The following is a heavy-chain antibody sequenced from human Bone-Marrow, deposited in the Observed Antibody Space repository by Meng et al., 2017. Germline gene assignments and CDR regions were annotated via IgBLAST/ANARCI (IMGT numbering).Heavy chain of an antibody. V-gene: IGHV7-4-1*02. CDR3: AIGLHYYDFWSGYYPFDY. CDR1: GYTFTSYA. CDR2: INTNTGNP. D-gene: IGHD3-3*01. Sequence: ASVTVSFQASGYTFTSYAMNWVRQAPGQGLEGMGWINTNTGNPTYAQGFTGRFVFSLDTSVSTAYLPISSLKAEDTAVYYCAIGLHYYDFWSGYYPFDYWGQGTLVTVSS. J-gene: IGHJ4*02.